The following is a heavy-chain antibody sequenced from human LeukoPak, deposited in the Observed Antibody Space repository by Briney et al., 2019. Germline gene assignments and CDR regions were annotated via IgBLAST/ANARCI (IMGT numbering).Heavy chain of an antibody. Sequence: PGGSLRLSCAASGFTFSSYAMSWIRQAPGKGLEWVSAISGSGGSTYYADSVKGRFTISRDNSKNTLYLQMNSLRAEDTAVYYCAKDDLWNLVEDAFDIWGQGTMVTVSS. J-gene: IGHJ3*02. CDR3: AKDDLWNLVEDAFDI. CDR1: GFTFSSYA. CDR2: ISGSGGST. D-gene: IGHD1-1*01. V-gene: IGHV3-23*01.